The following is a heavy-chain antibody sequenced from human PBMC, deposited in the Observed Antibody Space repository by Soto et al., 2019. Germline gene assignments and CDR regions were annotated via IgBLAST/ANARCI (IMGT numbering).Heavy chain of an antibody. CDR2: INAGNGNT. CDR3: ASAVAVPADFDY. CDR1: GYTFTGYA. D-gene: IGHD6-19*01. J-gene: IGHJ4*02. Sequence: ASVKVSCKASGYTFTGYAMHWVRPAPGQRLEWMGWINAGNGNTKYSQKFQGRVTITRDTSASTAYMELSSLRSEDTAVYYCASAVAVPADFDYWGQGTLVTVSS. V-gene: IGHV1-3*01.